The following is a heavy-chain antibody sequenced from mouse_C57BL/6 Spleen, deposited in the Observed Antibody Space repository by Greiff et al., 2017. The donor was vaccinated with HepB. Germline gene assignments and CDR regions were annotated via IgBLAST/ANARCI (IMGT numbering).Heavy chain of an antibody. CDR3: ARHEDSLYYYGSSAWFAY. CDR1: GYTFTEYT. V-gene: IGHV1-62-2*01. Sequence: VQGVESGAELVKPGASVKLSCKASGYTFTEYTIHWVKQRSGQGLEWIGWFYPGSGSIKYNEKFKDKATLTADKSSSTVYMELSRLTAEDSAVYFCARHEDSLYYYGSSAWFAYWGQGTLVTVSA. CDR2: FYPGSGSI. D-gene: IGHD1-1*01. J-gene: IGHJ3*01.